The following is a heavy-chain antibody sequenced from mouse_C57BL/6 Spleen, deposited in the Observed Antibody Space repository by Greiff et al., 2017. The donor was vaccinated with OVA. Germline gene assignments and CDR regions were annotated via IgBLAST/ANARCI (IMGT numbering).Heavy chain of an antibody. CDR3: ASPNYYGSSYRAMDY. V-gene: IGHV1-53*01. Sequence: QVQLQQSGTELVKPGASVKLSCKASGYTFTSYWMHWVKQRPGQGLEWIGNINPSNGGTNYNEKFKSKATLTVDKSSSTAYMQLSSLTSEDSAVYYCASPNYYGSSYRAMDYWGQGTSVTVSS. J-gene: IGHJ4*01. CDR1: GYTFTSYW. CDR2: INPSNGGT. D-gene: IGHD1-1*01.